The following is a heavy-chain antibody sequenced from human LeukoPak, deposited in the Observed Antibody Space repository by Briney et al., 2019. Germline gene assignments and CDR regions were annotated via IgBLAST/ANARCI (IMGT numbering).Heavy chain of an antibody. V-gene: IGHV3-30*04. D-gene: IGHD2-15*01. CDR3: ARDLAAVNWFDP. CDR2: ISYDGRNK. J-gene: IGHJ5*02. CDR1: GFTFSSHA. Sequence: GGSLRLSCAASGFTFSSHAMHWVRQAPGKGLEWVAVISYDGRNKYYADSVKGRFTISRDNSKNTLYLQMNSLRAEDTAVYYCARDLAAVNWFDPWGQGTLVTVSS.